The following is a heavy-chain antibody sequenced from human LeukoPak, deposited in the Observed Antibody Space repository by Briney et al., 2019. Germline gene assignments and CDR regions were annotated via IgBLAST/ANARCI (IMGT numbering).Heavy chain of an antibody. V-gene: IGHV3-21*01. CDR2: ISSSSSYI. CDR3: AKSSGWNYYYYYMDV. CDR1: GFTFSNYG. D-gene: IGHD6-19*01. Sequence: GGSLRLSCGASGFTFSNYGMNWVRQAPGKGLEWVSSISSSSSYIYYADSVKGRFTISRDNAKNSLYLQMNSLRAEDTAVYYCAKSSGWNYYYYYMDVWGKGTTVIASS. J-gene: IGHJ6*03.